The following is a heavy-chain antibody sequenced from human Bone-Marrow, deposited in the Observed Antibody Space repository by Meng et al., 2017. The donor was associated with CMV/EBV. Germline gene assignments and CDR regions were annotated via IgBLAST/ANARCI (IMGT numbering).Heavy chain of an antibody. CDR2: IRYDGSNK. CDR1: GFTFSSYG. Sequence: GGSLRLSCAASGFTFSSYGMHWVRQAPGKGLEWVAFIRYDGSNKYYADSVKGRFTISRDNAKNSLYLQMNSLRAEDTAVYYCARDGYCSSTSCYHGMDVWGQGTTVTVSS. V-gene: IGHV3-30*02. J-gene: IGHJ6*02. D-gene: IGHD2-2*03. CDR3: ARDGYCSSTSCYHGMDV.